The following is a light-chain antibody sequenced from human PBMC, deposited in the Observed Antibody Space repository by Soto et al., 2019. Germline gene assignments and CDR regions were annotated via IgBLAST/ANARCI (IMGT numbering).Light chain of an antibody. J-gene: IGLJ2*01. CDR1: TTDVGTYNY. CDR2: EVN. CDR3: SSYTNTGTLVL. Sequence: QSALTQPASVSGSPGQSITISCTGSTTDVGTYNYVSWYQHHPGKAPKLMIYEVNNRPSGISNRLSGSKSGNTASLTVSGLQAEDEADYYCSSYTNTGTLVLFGGGAKLTVL. V-gene: IGLV2-14*01.